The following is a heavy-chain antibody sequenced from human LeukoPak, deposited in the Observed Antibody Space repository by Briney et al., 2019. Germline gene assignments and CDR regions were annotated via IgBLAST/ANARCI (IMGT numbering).Heavy chain of an antibody. J-gene: IGHJ4*02. D-gene: IGHD3-22*01. Sequence: GASVKASCKASGGTFSSYAISWVRQAPGQGLEWMGRIIPIFGTANYAQKFQGRVTITTDESTSTAYMELSSLRSEDTAVYYCAAYYYYDSSGYYYFDYWGRGTLVTVSS. CDR3: AAYYYYDSSGYYYFDY. CDR2: IIPIFGTA. CDR1: GGTFSSYA. V-gene: IGHV1-69*05.